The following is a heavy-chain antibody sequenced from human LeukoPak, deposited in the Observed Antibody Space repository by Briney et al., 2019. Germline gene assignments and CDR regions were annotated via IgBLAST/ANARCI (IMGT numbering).Heavy chain of an antibody. D-gene: IGHD6-19*01. CDR3: ARSSGAVAGTNEYYFDY. J-gene: IGHJ4*02. Sequence: SETLSLTCNVSGASVSSGSYYWSWIRQPPGKELEWIGYIYYSGSTSYNPSLKSRVTISVDTSKNHFSLKLTSVTAADTAVYYCARSSGAVAGTNEYYFDYWGQGTLVTVSS. CDR2: IYYSGST. V-gene: IGHV4-61*03. CDR1: GASVSSGSYY.